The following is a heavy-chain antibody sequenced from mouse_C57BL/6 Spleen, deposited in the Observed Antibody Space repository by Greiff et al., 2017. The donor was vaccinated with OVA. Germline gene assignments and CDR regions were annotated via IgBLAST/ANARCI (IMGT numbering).Heavy chain of an antibody. CDR1: GYTFTSYW. V-gene: IGHV1-52*01. CDR3: ARDGYFFDY. J-gene: IGHJ2*01. D-gene: IGHD2-3*01. CDR2: IVPSDSET. Sequence: VQLQQPGAELVRPGSSVTLSCKASGYTFTSYWLHWVKQRPIQGLEWIGTIVPSDSETHYNQKFKDKATLTVDKSSSTAYMQLSSLTTEDSAVYYCARDGYFFDYWGQGTTLTVSS.